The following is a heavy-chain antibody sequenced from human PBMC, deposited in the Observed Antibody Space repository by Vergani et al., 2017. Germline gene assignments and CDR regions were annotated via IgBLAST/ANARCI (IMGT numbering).Heavy chain of an antibody. Sequence: QITLKESGPTLLKPTQTLTLTCTFSVFSPSTSGVGVGWIRQPPGKALGWLALIYWDDDKRYSPSLKSRLTITKHTSKNQVVLTMNSMEPVDTATYYCAHRGVYAVAGFNYWGEATLVSVSS. CDR3: AHRGVYAVAGFNY. CDR2: IYWDDDK. J-gene: IGHJ4*02. CDR1: VFSPSTSGVG. V-gene: IGHV2-5*02. D-gene: IGHD6-19*01.